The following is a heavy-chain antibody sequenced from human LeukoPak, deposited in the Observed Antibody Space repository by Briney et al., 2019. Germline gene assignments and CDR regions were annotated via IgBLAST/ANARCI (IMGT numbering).Heavy chain of an antibody. CDR1: GGTFSSYA. CDR2: IIPIFGTA. J-gene: IGHJ4*02. CDR3: ARERWLRSLNFDY. Sequence: SVKVSCKASGGTFSSYAISWVRQAPGQGLEWMGGIIPIFGTANYAQKFQGRVTITADESTSTAYMELSSLRSEDTAVYYCARERWLRSLNFDYWGQGTLVTVSS. V-gene: IGHV1-69*13. D-gene: IGHD5-12*01.